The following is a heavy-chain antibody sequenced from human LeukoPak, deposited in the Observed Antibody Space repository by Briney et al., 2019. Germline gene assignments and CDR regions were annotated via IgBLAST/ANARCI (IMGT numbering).Heavy chain of an antibody. CDR2: IYYTGTT. CDR3: ARSGERYYYMDV. CDR1: RGSISTYY. J-gene: IGHJ6*03. V-gene: IGHV4-59*12. Sequence: SETLSLTCTVSRGSISTYYWNWIRQPPGKGLEWIGYIYYTGTTDYNPSLKSRVTISVDTSKNQFSLKLSSVTAADTAVYYCARSGERYYYMDVWGKGTTVTVSS. D-gene: IGHD3-16*01.